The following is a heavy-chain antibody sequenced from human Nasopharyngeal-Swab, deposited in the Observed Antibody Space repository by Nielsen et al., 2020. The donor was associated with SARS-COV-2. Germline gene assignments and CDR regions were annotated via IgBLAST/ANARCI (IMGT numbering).Heavy chain of an antibody. J-gene: IGHJ3*01. Sequence: SQTLSLTCPIPWDRVSNNRAAWSSTRQSPSTGLEWLGRTYYRPQLNYDSPDSVRGRVTVNPDTSRNQVYLHLNSVTPEDTAVYYCARIQEQLPRIVWCQGTMVIVSS. V-gene: IGHV6-1*01. CDR1: WDRVSNNRAA. CDR2: TYYRPQLNY. CDR3: ARIQEQLPRIV. D-gene: IGHD6-13*01.